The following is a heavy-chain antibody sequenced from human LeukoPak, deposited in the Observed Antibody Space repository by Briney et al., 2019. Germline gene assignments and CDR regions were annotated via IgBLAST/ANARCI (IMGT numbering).Heavy chain of an antibody. D-gene: IGHD3-16*02. V-gene: IGHV1-2*02. CDR1: GYTFTDYY. CDR3: ATRALRLGELSPLDY. J-gene: IGHJ4*02. Sequence: GASVKVSCKASGYTFTDYYMHWVRQAPGQGLEWMGWINPNSGVTNYAQNFQGRVTMTRDTSISTAYMELSRLRSDDTAVYYCATRALRLGELSPLDYWGQGTLVTVSS. CDR2: INPNSGVT.